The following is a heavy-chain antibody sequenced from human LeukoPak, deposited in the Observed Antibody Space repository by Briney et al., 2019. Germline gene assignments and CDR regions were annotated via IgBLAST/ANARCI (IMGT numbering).Heavy chain of an antibody. Sequence: GGSLRLSCAASGFTFSSYAMSWVRQAPGKGLEWVSAISGSGGSTYYADSVKGRFTISRDNAKNSLYLQMNSLRAEDTALYYCAKATYYYDSSGYEDYYFDYWGQGTLVTVSS. CDR3: AKATYYYDSSGYEDYYFDY. CDR2: ISGSGGST. CDR1: GFTFSSYA. D-gene: IGHD3-22*01. J-gene: IGHJ4*02. V-gene: IGHV3-23*01.